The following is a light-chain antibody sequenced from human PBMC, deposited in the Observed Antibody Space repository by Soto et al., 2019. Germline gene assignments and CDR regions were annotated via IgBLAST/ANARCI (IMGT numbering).Light chain of an antibody. CDR2: ENN. CDR3: QSYDSDFVV. CDR1: SGSIANNY. Sequence: NFMLTQPHSVSESPGKTLSISCTRSSGSIANNYVQWYQQRPGSAPTTVIYENNQRLSGVPDRFSGSTDGSSNSPSLTISGLQTEEEAQYYCQSYDSDFVVFGGGTKPPVL. J-gene: IGLJ2*01. V-gene: IGLV6-57*04.